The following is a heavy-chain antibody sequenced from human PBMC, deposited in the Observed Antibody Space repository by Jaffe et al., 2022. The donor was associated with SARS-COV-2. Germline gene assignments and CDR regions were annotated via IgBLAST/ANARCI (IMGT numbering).Heavy chain of an antibody. D-gene: IGHD3-16*02. CDR2: MSGTTGTI. CDR1: GFTFSSYS. V-gene: IGHV3-48*02. Sequence: EVRLVESGGGFVRAGGSLRLSCEGSGFTFSSYSMNWVRQAPGKGLEWLSYMSGTTGTIYDADSVKGRFTISRDNAKNSVYLQMNSLRDEDTAVYYCARDRSGGVIVDTFDMWGQGTMVTVSS. CDR3: ARDRSGGVIVDTFDM. J-gene: IGHJ3*02.